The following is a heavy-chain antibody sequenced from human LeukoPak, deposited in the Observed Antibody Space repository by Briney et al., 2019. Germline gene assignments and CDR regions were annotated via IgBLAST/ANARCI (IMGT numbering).Heavy chain of an antibody. CDR3: ARDDYGDYGDY. V-gene: IGHV3-33*01. Sequence: PGGSLRLSCAASGFTFSSYGMHWVRQASGKGLEWVAVIWYDGSNKYYADSVKGRFTISRDNSKNTLYLQMNSLRAEDTAVYYCARDDYGDYGDYWGQGTLVTVSS. CDR1: GFTFSSYG. J-gene: IGHJ4*02. D-gene: IGHD4-17*01. CDR2: IWYDGSNK.